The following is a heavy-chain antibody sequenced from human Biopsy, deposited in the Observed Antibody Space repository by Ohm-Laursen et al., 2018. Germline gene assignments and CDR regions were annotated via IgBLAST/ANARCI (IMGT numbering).Heavy chain of an antibody. CDR1: GLSLSSTGMR. J-gene: IGHJ4*01. D-gene: IGHD1-1*01. V-gene: IGHV2-70*04. Sequence: TQTLPLTCSFSGLSLSSTGMRISWVRQPPGKALECLERIDWDDDKFYSPSLETRLSLSKDTTTNQVVLTLTDVDPEDTATCYCAQTRAHNFGALEFWGQGILVTVSS. CDR2: IDWDDDK. CDR3: AQTRAHNFGALEF.